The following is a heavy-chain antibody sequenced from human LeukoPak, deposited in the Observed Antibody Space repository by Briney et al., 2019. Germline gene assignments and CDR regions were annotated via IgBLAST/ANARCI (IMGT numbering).Heavy chain of an antibody. J-gene: IGHJ6*02. CDR1: GGTFSSYA. CDR3: ARSDIPYSSSWLPGYYYYGMDV. CDR2: IIPIFGTA. V-gene: IGHV1-69*05. D-gene: IGHD6-13*01. Sequence: ASVKVSCKASGGTFSSYAISWVRQAPGQGLEWMGGIIPIFGTANYAQKLQGRVTMTTDTSTSTAYMELRSLRSDDTAVYYCARSDIPYSSSWLPGYYYYGMDVWGQGTTVTVSS.